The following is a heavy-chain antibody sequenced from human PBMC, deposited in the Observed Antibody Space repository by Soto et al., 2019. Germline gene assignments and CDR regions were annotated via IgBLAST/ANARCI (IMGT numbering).Heavy chain of an antibody. CDR3: ARGVKYFTNGGCSFDGMDV. Sequence: QVQLVQSGAEVKKPGASVKVSCKASGYTFTSYGISWVRQAPGQGLEWMGWISAYNGNTNYAQKFQGRVTMTPDTSTITAYMELRSLRSDATAVYYCARGVKYFTNGGCSFDGMDVWGQGTTVTVSS. CDR2: ISAYNGNT. CDR1: GYTFTSYG. V-gene: IGHV1-18*01. D-gene: IGHD2-8*01. J-gene: IGHJ6*02.